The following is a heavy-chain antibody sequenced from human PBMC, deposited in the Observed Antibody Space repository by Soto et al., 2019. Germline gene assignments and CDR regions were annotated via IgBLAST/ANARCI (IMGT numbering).Heavy chain of an antibody. D-gene: IGHD1-7*01. CDR3: ARENTGTTLTFDI. J-gene: IGHJ3*02. V-gene: IGHV1-2*04. Sequence: VKVSCKASGYTFTGYYMHWVRQAPGQGLEWIGWINPNSGGTNYAQKFQGWVTMTRDTSISTAYMELSRLRSDDTAVYYCARENTGTTLTFDIWGQGTMVTVSS. CDR1: GYTFTGYY. CDR2: INPNSGGT.